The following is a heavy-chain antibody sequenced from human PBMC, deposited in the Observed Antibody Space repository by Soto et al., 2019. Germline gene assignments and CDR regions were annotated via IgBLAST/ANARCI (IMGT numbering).Heavy chain of an antibody. CDR3: AREKSYGGNSDAFDI. CDR1: GGTFSTDA. Sequence: QVQLVQSGAEVKKPGSSVTVSCKASGGTFSTDAISWVRQAPGQGLEWMGGIVPILGAAADCTQTFQGRVTITADESTSTAYMKLSSLRSDDTAVYYCAREKSYGGNSDAFDIWGQGTMITVSS. CDR2: IVPILGAAA. J-gene: IGHJ3*02. D-gene: IGHD2-21*02. V-gene: IGHV1-69*01.